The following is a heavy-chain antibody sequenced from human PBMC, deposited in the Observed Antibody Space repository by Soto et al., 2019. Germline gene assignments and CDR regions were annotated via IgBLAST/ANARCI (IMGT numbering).Heavy chain of an antibody. V-gene: IGHV1-18*01. D-gene: IGHD3-3*01. Sequence: QVQLVQSGVEVKKPGASVNVSCKASGYTFTRYGIAWVRQAPGQGLEWMGWISGYNGNRNYVEKFQGRLSMTTDTSKSTAYMELRSLRSDDTAVYYCAKIAVFGIVLGGKGLDPWGQGTLVTVSS. CDR2: ISGYNGNR. CDR1: GYTFTRYG. J-gene: IGHJ5*02. CDR3: AKIAVFGIVLGGKGLDP.